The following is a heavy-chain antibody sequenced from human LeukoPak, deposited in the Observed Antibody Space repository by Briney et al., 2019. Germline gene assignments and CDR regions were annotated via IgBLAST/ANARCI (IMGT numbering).Heavy chain of an antibody. D-gene: IGHD3-22*01. Sequence: PGGSLRLSCAASGFTFSRFWMNWVRQAPGKGLEWVATIKQDGSEKHYVDSVRGRFTISRDNSKNTLYLQMNSLRAEDTAVYYCARGLRYDSSGDAFDIWGQGTMVTVSS. CDR1: GFTFSRFW. V-gene: IGHV3-7*03. CDR2: IKQDGSEK. J-gene: IGHJ3*02. CDR3: ARGLRYDSSGDAFDI.